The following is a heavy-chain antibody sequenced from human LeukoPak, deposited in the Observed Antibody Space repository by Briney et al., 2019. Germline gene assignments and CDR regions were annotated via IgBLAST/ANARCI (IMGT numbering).Heavy chain of an antibody. CDR2: IHPGDSDT. D-gene: IGHD3-22*01. CDR1: GYSFTSYW. Sequence: GESLKISCKGSGYSFTSYWIGWVRQMPGKGLEWMGIIHPGDSDTRYSPSFQGQVTISADKSISTAYLQWSSLKASDTAMYYCASSYDSSGYYSFYVYWGQGTLVTVSS. CDR3: ASSYDSSGYYSFYVY. J-gene: IGHJ4*02. V-gene: IGHV5-51*01.